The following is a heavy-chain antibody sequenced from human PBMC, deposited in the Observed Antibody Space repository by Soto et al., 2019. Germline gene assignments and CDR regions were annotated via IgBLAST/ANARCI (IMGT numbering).Heavy chain of an antibody. V-gene: IGHV4-59*01. CDR1: GGSISSDD. CDR2: FYYSGST. Sequence: SETLSLTCTVSGGSISSDDWSWIRQSPGKGLEWIGYFYYSGSTNYNPSLKSRVTILEDTSKNQFSLKLNSVTAADTAVYYCAREGRMGTFDYWGQGALVTVSS. J-gene: IGHJ4*02. CDR3: AREGRMGTFDY. D-gene: IGHD1-1*01.